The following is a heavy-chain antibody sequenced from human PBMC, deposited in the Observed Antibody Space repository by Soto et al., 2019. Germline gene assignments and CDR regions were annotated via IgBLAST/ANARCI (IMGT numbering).Heavy chain of an antibody. CDR2: IKQGGSEK. Sequence: PGGSLRLSCAASGFTFSSYWMSWVRQAPGKGLEWVANIKQGGSEKYYVDSVKGRFTISRDNAKNSLYLQMNSLRAEDTAVYYCARDPRGNYYYYYGMDVWGQGTTVTVSS. CDR3: ARDPRGNYYYYYGMDV. CDR1: GFTFSSYW. D-gene: IGHD3-16*01. V-gene: IGHV3-7*01. J-gene: IGHJ6*02.